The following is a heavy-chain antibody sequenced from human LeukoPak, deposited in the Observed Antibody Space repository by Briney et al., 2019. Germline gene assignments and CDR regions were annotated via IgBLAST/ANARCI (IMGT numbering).Heavy chain of an antibody. Sequence: KPSETLSLTCTVSGGSISSYYWSWIRQPPGKGLEWIGYISYSGTTNYNPSLKSRVTISVAPSKNQFSLKLRSVTAPDTAVYYCARDRGNYFDYWGQGTPVTVSS. CDR1: GGSISSYY. D-gene: IGHD6-13*01. CDR3: ARDRGNYFDY. CDR2: ISYSGTT. J-gene: IGHJ4*02. V-gene: IGHV4-59*01.